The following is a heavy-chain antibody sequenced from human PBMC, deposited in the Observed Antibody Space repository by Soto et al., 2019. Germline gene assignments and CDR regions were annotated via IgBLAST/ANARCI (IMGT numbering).Heavy chain of an antibody. CDR3: ARDHHSSRPYYFDY. D-gene: IGHD6-19*01. CDR2: INAGDGST. Sequence: QVELVQSGAEVKKPGASLKISCKASGYTFTAYSMHWVRQAPGQSLEWMGWINAGDGSTKYSPKFQARVTITRDTSASTVYLELTSLTSEDRAVYFCARDHHSSRPYYFDYGGPGTQVTVSS. J-gene: IGHJ4*02. CDR1: GYTFTAYS. V-gene: IGHV1-3*01.